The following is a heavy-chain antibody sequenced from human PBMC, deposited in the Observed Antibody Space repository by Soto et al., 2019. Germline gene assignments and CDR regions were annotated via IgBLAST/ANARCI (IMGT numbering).Heavy chain of an antibody. CDR2: INPNSGGT. CDR1: GCTFTGCY. V-gene: IGHV1-2*04. Sequence: ASVKVSCKACGCTFTGCYMHWVRQPPGQGLECMGWINPNSGGTNYAQKFQDWATKTRDTPISASYMEQSKLRSDDTDVCYCARSGVVDMITCRGVLLSSPFDYWGQGTLVTVSS. D-gene: IGHD3-16*01. J-gene: IGHJ4*02. CDR3: ARSGVVDMITCRGVLLSSPFDY.